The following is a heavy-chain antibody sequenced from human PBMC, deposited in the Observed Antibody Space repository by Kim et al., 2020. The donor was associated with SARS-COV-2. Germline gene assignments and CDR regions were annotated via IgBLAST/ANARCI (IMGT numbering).Heavy chain of an antibody. Sequence: TNNGQKLQGRVTMTTDTSTSTAYMELRSLRSDDTAVYYCARDSGGYDEDVWGQGTTVTVSS. CDR3: ARDSGGYDEDV. CDR2: T. D-gene: IGHD5-12*01. J-gene: IGHJ6*02. V-gene: IGHV1-18*01.